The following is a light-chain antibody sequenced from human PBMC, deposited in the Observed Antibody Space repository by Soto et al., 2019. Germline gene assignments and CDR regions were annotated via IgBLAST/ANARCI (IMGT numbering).Light chain of an antibody. V-gene: IGLV1-40*01. J-gene: IGLJ1*01. Sequence: QSVLTQPPSVSEAPGQRVTISCTGSSSNIGAGYEAHWYQQVPGTAPKLLIYENNNRPSGVPDRFSGSKSGTSASLAITGXXXXXXXXXXCQSYDSSLSGYVFGTGTNLTV. CDR1: SSNIGAGYE. CDR3: QSYDSSLSGYV. CDR2: ENN.